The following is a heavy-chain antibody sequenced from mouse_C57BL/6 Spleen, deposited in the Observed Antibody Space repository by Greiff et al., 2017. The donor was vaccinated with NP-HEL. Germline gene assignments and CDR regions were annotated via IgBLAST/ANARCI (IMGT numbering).Heavy chain of an antibody. CDR3: AREEGRKEDWDENYFDY. V-gene: IGHV1-72*01. CDR2: IDPNSGGT. D-gene: IGHD4-1*01. J-gene: IGHJ2*01. CDR1: GYTFTSYW. Sequence: QVQLQQPGAELVKPGASVKLSCKASGYTFTSYWMHWVKQRPGRGLEWIGRIDPNSGGTKYNEKFKSTATLTVDKPSSTAYMQLSSLTSEDSAVYYCAREEGRKEDWDENYFDYWGQGTTLTVSS.